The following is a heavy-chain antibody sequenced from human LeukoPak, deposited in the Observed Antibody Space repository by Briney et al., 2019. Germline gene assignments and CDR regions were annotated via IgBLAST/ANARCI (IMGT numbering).Heavy chain of an antibody. CDR2: IYNSGST. CDR1: GYSISSGYY. Sequence: YPSETLSLTCAVSGYSISSGYYWGWIRQPPGKGLEWIGSIYNSGSTYYNPSLKSRVTISVDTSKNHVSLKLSSVTAADTAFYYCARNATNIAAGGRGAGYFDYWGQGTLVTVST. J-gene: IGHJ4*02. V-gene: IGHV4-38-2*01. CDR3: ARNATNIAAGGRGAGYFDY. D-gene: IGHD6-13*01.